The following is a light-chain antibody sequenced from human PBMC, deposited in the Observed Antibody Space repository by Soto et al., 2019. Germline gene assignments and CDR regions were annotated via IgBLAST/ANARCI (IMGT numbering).Light chain of an antibody. J-gene: IGLJ1*01. CDR1: ISDVGGYNY. CDR2: EVS. V-gene: IGLV2-14*01. Sequence: QSALTQPASVYGSPGQSITISCTGTISDVGGYNYVSWYQQHPGKAPKLMIYEVSNRPSGVSNRFSGSKSGNTASLTISGLQAEDEADYYCSSYTSSSIDYVFGTGTKVTVL. CDR3: SSYTSSSIDYV.